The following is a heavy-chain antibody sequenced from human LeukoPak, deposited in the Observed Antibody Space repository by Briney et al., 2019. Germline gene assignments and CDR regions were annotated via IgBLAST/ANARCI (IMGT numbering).Heavy chain of an antibody. V-gene: IGHV4-38-2*02. Sequence: SEILSLTCTVSGYSISSGYYWGWIRQPPGKGLEWIGSIYHSGSTYYNPSLKSRLTISADTSKNQFSLRLSSVTAADTAVYYCVRVDNGGNYFDYWGQGTLVTVSS. D-gene: IGHD4-23*01. CDR3: VRVDNGGNYFDY. CDR2: IYHSGST. CDR1: GYSISSGYY. J-gene: IGHJ4*02.